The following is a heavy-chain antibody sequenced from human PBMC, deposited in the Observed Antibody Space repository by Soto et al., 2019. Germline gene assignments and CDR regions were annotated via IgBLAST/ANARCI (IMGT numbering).Heavy chain of an antibody. CDR2: VYHTGAT. CDR3: ARGGNRYSNVASGVGGFDY. J-gene: IGHJ4*02. D-gene: IGHD5-12*01. Sequence: SETLSLTCTVSGASISSSYWSWIRQSPERGLEWIAYVYHTGATNYNPSLKSRVTISLDTSKGQFSLILTSLTTADTAVYFCARGGNRYSNVASGVGGFDYWGQGSLVTVSS. V-gene: IGHV4-59*01. CDR1: GASISSSY.